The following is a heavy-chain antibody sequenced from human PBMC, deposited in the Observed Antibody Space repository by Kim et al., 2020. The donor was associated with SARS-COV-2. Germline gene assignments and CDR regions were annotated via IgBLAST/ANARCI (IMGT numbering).Heavy chain of an antibody. V-gene: IGHV3-33*06. CDR2: IWYDGSNK. D-gene: IGHD6-13*01. CDR3: AKVLGSSEDY. Sequence: GGSLRLSCAASGFIFSDYGMHWVRQAPGKGLEWVAVIWYDGSNKYYADSVKGRFTISRDNSKNTLYLQMNSLRAEDTAVYYCAKVLGSSEDYWGQGTLVTVSS. J-gene: IGHJ4*02. CDR1: GFIFSDYG.